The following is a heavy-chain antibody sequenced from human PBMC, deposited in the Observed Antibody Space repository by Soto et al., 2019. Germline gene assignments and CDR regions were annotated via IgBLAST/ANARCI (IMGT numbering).Heavy chain of an antibody. D-gene: IGHD1-26*01. J-gene: IGHJ4*02. V-gene: IGHV1-8*01. CDR2: MQPSTGRT. CDR1: GYSFTSLD. CDR3: ARGVSAGVDY. Sequence: QVQLVQSGAEVREPGASVKVSCKASGYSFTSLDINWVRQTAGQGLEWMGWMQPSTGRTGYAQKFQGRVTMTRDASINTAYMELTTVTSDETAFYYCARGVSAGVDYWGQGTLVTVSS.